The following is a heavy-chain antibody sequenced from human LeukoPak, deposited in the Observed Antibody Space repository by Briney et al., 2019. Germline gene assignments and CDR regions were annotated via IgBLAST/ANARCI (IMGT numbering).Heavy chain of an antibody. CDR3: ARAPSGVFWGWYNY. J-gene: IGHJ4*02. Sequence: SETLSLTCTVSSDSISDWAWLRQPPGKSLEWIGSVSTPGGSNYNPSLKSRLTMSLDTSKSQFSLKMNSLTAADSAVYFCARAPSGVFWGWYNYGGRGPQATVPS. V-gene: IGHV4-4*07. CDR2: VSTPGGS. CDR1: SDSISD. D-gene: IGHD3-16*01.